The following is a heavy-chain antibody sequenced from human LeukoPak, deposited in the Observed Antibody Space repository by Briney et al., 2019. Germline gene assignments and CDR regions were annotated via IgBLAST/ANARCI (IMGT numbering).Heavy chain of an antibody. J-gene: IGHJ6*02. Sequence: ASVKVSCKASVYSSTRYVMNWVREAPGQGLEWMGWLNIKIGNPTYAQGFTGRFVFSLDTSVSTAYLQISSLKAEDTAVYYCARSVGYCSSTSCYVPYYYYGMDVWGQGTTVTVSS. V-gene: IGHV7-4-1*02. CDR1: VYSSTRYV. CDR3: ARSVGYCSSTSCYVPYYYYGMDV. CDR2: LNIKIGNP. D-gene: IGHD2-2*01.